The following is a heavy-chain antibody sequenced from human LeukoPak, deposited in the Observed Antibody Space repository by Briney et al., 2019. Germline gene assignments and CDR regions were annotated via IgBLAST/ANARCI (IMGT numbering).Heavy chain of an antibody. Sequence: GGSLRLSCAASGFTFSSYSMNWVRQAPGKGLEWVSYISSSSSTIYYADSVKGRFTISRDNAKNSLYLQMNSLRAEDTAVYYCARARMIVAMYYFDYWGQGTLVTVSS. CDR1: GFTFSSYS. CDR3: ARARMIVAMYYFDY. D-gene: IGHD3-22*01. V-gene: IGHV3-48*04. J-gene: IGHJ4*02. CDR2: ISSSSSTI.